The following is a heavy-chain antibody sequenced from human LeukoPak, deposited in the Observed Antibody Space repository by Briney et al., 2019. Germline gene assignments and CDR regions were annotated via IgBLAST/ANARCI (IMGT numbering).Heavy chain of an antibody. D-gene: IGHD2-15*01. CDR3: AKDWAARCSGGSCYSAGLLYYYYGMDV. Sequence: PGGSLRLSCAASGFTFSSYAMSWVRQAPGKGLEWVSAISGSGGSTYYADSVKGRFTISRDNSKNTLYLQMNSLRAEDTAVYYCAKDWAARCSGGSCYSAGLLYYYYGMDVWGQGTTVTVSS. V-gene: IGHV3-23*01. CDR2: ISGSGGST. J-gene: IGHJ6*02. CDR1: GFTFSSYA.